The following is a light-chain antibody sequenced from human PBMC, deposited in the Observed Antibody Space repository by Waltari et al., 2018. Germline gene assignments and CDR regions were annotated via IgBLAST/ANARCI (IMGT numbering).Light chain of an antibody. J-gene: IGLJ1*01. V-gene: IGLV2-14*01. CDR2: EVS. CDR1: SSDVGGYKY. CDR3: SSYTSSSTLV. Sequence: QSALTQPASVSGSPGQSITISCTGTSSDVGGYKYVSWYQQHPGKAPKLMIYEVSNRPSGVSNRFSGSTSGNTASPTISGLQAEDEADYYCSSYTSSSTLVFGTGTKVTVL.